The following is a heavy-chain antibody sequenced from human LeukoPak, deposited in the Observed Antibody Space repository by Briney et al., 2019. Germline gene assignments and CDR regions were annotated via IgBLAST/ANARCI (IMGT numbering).Heavy chain of an antibody. V-gene: IGHV4-4*07. D-gene: IGHD1-26*01. CDR2: MYISGST. J-gene: IGHJ4*02. Sequence: SETLSLTCTVSGVSITNYYWAWIRQPAGKGREWLGRMYISGSTNYNPSLKSRVSISIDKTKNQFSLKLRSVTAADTAIYYCARDYLVGAPLDSWGQGTLVTVSS. CDR3: ARDYLVGAPLDS. CDR1: GVSITNYY.